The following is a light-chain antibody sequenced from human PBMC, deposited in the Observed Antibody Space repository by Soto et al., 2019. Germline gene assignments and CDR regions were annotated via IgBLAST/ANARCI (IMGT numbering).Light chain of an antibody. CDR1: SSSVGHES. CDR2: DNY. V-gene: IGLV1-51*01. J-gene: IGLJ3*02. Sequence: QSVLTQPPSVSAAAGPTVTISCSGSSSSVGHESVSWYQSLPGTAPKLLIYDNYKRPSGIPDRYSGSQSGTSATLVITGLQTGDEADYYCGTWDTTLNVWVFGGGTKLTVL. CDR3: GTWDTTLNVWV.